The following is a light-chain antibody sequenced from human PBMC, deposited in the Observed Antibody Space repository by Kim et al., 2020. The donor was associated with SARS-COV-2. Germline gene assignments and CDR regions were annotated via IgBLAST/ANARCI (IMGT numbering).Light chain of an antibody. CDR3: HQYIRSPYS. Sequence: EILLTQSPGTLSLSPGERATLSCRANQRISSNYLAWYQHKPGQSPRLLIHDASNRATGIPDRFSGSGSGTDFTLTINRLEPEDFAVYYCHQYIRSPYSFGQGTKLEI. CDR2: DAS. V-gene: IGKV3-20*01. J-gene: IGKJ2*03. CDR1: QRISSNY.